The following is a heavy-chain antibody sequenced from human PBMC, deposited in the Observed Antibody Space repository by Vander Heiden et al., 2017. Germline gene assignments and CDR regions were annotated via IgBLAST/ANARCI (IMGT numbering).Heavy chain of an antibody. V-gene: IGHV1-46*01. CDR1: GYTFTTYS. Sequence: QVQLVQSGAEVKKPGASVKVSCKASGYTFTTYSMHWVRQAPGQGLEWMGIINPSGGSTSYAQKFQGRGTMTRDASTSAVYMELSSLRSEDTAVYYCATVRKNYYDSSGYPQPLVYWGHGTLVTVSS. CDR3: ATVRKNYYDSSGYPQPLVY. CDR2: INPSGGST. D-gene: IGHD3-22*01. J-gene: IGHJ4*01.